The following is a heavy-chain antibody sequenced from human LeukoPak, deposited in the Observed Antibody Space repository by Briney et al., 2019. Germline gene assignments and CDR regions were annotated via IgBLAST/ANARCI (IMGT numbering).Heavy chain of an antibody. CDR3: ARGVPAAIVSAYYYYMDV. Sequence: ASVTVSFRGSGGTFDNYAISWVRQAPGQGVEWMGWISAYNGTTNYAQKLQGRVTMTTDTSTSTAYMELRSLRSDDTAVYYCARGVPAAIVSAYYYYMDVWGKGTTVTVSS. J-gene: IGHJ6*03. D-gene: IGHD2-2*02. CDR2: ISAYNGTT. CDR1: GGTFDNYA. V-gene: IGHV1-18*01.